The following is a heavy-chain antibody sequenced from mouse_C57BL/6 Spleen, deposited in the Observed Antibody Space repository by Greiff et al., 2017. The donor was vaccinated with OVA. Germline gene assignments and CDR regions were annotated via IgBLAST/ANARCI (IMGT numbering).Heavy chain of an antibody. V-gene: IGHV1-54*01. CDR2: INPGSGGT. J-gene: IGHJ4*01. CDR3: ARDNSVGPYAMDY. D-gene: IGHD1-1*01. CDR1: GYAFTNYL. Sequence: VQLQQSGAELVRPGTSVKVSCKASGYAFTNYLIEWVKQRPGQGLEWIGVINPGSGGTNYNEKFKGKATLTADKSSSTAYMQLSSLTSEDSAVYCGARDNSVGPYAMDYWGQGTSVTVSS.